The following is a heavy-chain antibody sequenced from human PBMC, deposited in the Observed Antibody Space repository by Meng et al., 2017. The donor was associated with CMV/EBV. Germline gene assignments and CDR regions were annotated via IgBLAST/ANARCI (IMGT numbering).Heavy chain of an antibody. Sequence: GGSLRLSCAASGFTFDNYAMSWVRQAPGKGLEWVSGISGSAGRTFYADSVKGRFTISRDISKSTLYLQMNSLRAEDSALYYCAKDTFPDTSGLYRPEHFDHWGQGTLVTVSS. CDR2: ISGSAGRT. J-gene: IGHJ4*02. D-gene: IGHD3-22*01. CDR1: GFTFDNYA. V-gene: IGHV3-23*01. CDR3: AKDTFPDTSGLYRPEHFDH.